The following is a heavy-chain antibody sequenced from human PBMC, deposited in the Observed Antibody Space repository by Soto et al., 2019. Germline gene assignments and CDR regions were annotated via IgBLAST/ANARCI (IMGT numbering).Heavy chain of an antibody. CDR1: GGSISSYY. D-gene: IGHD2-2*01. Sequence: SETLSLTCTVSGGSISSYYWSWIRQRPGKGLEWIGDIHYSGSTFYNPSLKSRVTISVDTSENQFSLKLSSMTAADTAVYYCARGEVLPAASLDYWGQGTLVTVSS. CDR2: IHYSGST. J-gene: IGHJ4*02. CDR3: ARGEVLPAASLDY. V-gene: IGHV4-59*06.